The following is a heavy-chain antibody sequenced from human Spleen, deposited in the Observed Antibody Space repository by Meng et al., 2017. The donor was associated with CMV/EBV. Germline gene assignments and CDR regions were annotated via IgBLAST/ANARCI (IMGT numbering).Heavy chain of an antibody. V-gene: IGHV3-21*01. CDR2: ISATSTYI. D-gene: IGHD4-17*01. CDR1: GFTFNTET. CDR3: ARGSYGALDY. J-gene: IGHJ4*02. Sequence: GESLKISCLVAGFTFNTETMNWVRQAPGKGLEWLSSISATSTYIYYAESVKGRFTISRDGAKDSLYLQMNSLRYDDTAVYNCARGSYGALDYWGQGTLVTVSS.